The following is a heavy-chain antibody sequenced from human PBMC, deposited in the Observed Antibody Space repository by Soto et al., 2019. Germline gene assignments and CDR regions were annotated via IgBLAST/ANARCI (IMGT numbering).Heavy chain of an antibody. V-gene: IGHV4-59*01. CDR1: GGSISSYY. CDR3: ARGPTTEKVDS. Sequence: SETLSLTCTVSGGSISSYYWSWIRQPPGKGLEWIGYIYYSGSTNYNPSLKSRVTISVDTSKNQFSLKLSSVTAADTAVYYCARGPTTEKVDSWGQGILVTVSS. CDR2: IYYSGST. J-gene: IGHJ4*02.